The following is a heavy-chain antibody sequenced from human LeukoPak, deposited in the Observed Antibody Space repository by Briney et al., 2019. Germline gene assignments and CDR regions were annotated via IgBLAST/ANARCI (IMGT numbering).Heavy chain of an antibody. Sequence: MSSETLSLTCAVYGGSFSGYYWSWIRQPPGKGLEWIGEINHSGSTNYNPSLKSRVTISVGTSKNQFSLKLSSVTAADTAVYYCAREIDSGYDYDYWGQGTLVTVSS. D-gene: IGHD5-12*01. V-gene: IGHV4-34*01. CDR3: AREIDSGYDYDY. CDR1: GGSFSGYY. CDR2: INHSGST. J-gene: IGHJ4*02.